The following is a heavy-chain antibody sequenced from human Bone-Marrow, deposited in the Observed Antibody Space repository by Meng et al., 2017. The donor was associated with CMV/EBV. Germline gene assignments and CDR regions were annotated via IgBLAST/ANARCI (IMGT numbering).Heavy chain of an antibody. V-gene: IGHV3-15*07. CDR3: TTFLSPGYCSSTSCYDFDY. J-gene: IGHJ4*02. D-gene: IGHD2-2*01. Sequence: NAWMNWVRRAPGTGLEWVGRIKSKTDGGTTDYAAPVKGSFTISRDDSKNTLYLQMNSLKTEDTAVYYCTTFLSPGYCSSTSCYDFDYWGQGTLVTVSS. CDR2: IKSKTDGGTT. CDR1: NAW.